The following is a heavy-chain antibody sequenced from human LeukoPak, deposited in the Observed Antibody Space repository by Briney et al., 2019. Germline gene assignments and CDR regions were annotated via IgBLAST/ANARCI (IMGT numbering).Heavy chain of an antibody. CDR2: IYYSGST. J-gene: IGHJ4*02. D-gene: IGHD4-17*01. CDR3: TGTSASTAIDY. Sequence: PSETLSLTCTVSGGSISSYYWSWIRQPPGKRLEWMGYIYYSGSTNYNPSLKSRVTMSLDTSKNQFSLKLSSVTAADTAVYYCTGTSASTAIDYWGQGTLVTVSS. V-gene: IGHV4-59*01. CDR1: GGSISSYY.